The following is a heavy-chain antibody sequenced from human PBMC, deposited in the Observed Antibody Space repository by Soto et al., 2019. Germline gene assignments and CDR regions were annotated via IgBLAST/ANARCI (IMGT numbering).Heavy chain of an antibody. CDR1: GFTFSSYA. CDR2: ISGSGGST. V-gene: IGHV3-23*01. CDR3: AKALLRGYYYDSSGYLGDYFDY. J-gene: IGHJ4*02. Sequence: EVQLLESGGGLVQPGGSLRLSCAASGFTFSSYAMSWVRQAPGKGLEWVSAISGSGGSTYYADSVKGRFTISRDNSKNTLYLQMNSLRAEDTAVYYCAKALLRGYYYDSSGYLGDYFDYWGQGTLVTVSS. D-gene: IGHD3-22*01.